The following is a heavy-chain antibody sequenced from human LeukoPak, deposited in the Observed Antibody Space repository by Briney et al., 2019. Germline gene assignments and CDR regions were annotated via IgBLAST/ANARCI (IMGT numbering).Heavy chain of an antibody. D-gene: IGHD2-21*01. V-gene: IGHV3-30*02. CDR2: IRYDGSNK. J-gene: IGHJ6*03. CDR1: GFTFSGSA. Sequence: PGGSLRLSCAASGFTFSGSAMHWVRQAPGKGLEWVTFIRYDGSNKYYADSVKGRFTISRDNSKNTLYLQMNSLRAEDTAVYYCAKHISAARTYYYYYMDVWGKGTTVTVSS. CDR3: AKHISAARTYYYYYMDV.